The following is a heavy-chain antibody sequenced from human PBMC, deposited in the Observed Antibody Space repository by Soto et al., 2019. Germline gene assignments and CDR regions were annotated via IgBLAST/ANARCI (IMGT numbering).Heavy chain of an antibody. D-gene: IGHD3-3*01. J-gene: IGHJ5*02. CDR3: TRGWIFGPLINWFDP. CDR2: IRSRAYGGTT. Sequence: EVQLVESGGHMVQPGRSLRLSCTASVFTFGDNAMSWFRQAPGEGLEWVGFIRSRAYGGTTEYAASVKGRFTISRDDSKSIAYLQMNSLKTEDTALYYCTRGWIFGPLINWFDPWGQGTLVTVSS. CDR1: VFTFGDNA. V-gene: IGHV3-49*03.